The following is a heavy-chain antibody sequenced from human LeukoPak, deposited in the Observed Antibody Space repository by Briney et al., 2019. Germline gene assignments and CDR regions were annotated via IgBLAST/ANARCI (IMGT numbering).Heavy chain of an antibody. Sequence: GGSLRLSCAASGFTFSHYWMHWVRQSPGEGLVWVSEINGDGTSAGYADCVRGRFTVSRDNAKNTLYLHMNSLRAEDTAIYFCARDQMGATPIDYWGQGTVVTVSS. CDR1: GFTFSHYW. CDR3: ARDQMGATPIDY. D-gene: IGHD2-8*01. V-gene: IGHV3-74*01. CDR2: INGDGTSA. J-gene: IGHJ4*02.